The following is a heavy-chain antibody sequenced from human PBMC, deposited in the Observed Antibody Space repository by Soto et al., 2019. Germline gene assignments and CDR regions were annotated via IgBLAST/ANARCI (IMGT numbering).Heavy chain of an antibody. CDR1: GYNFTSHA. V-gene: IGHV1-8*01. Sequence: ASVKVSCKASGYNFTSHALNWMRQATGRGLEWMGWMNPKTGTTFYAPKFRDRVTMTRDTSTTTAYMDLTSLRSDDTAVYFCATGNTTGNFASWGQGTVVTVSS. CDR3: ATGNTTGNFAS. CDR2: MNPKTGTT. D-gene: IGHD3-10*01. J-gene: IGHJ4*02.